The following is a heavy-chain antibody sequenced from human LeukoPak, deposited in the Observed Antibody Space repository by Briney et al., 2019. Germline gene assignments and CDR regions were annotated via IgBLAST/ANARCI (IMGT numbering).Heavy chain of an antibody. CDR3: ARDRVELDHAFDI. D-gene: IGHD2-2*03. Sequence: PSETLSLTCTVSGGSINSNNYYWGWIRQPPGKGLEWIGSIYSSGSAYYNPSLKSRVTISVDTSENQFSLKLSSVTAADTAVYYCARDRVELDHAFDIWGQGTMVTVSS. CDR2: IYSSGSA. V-gene: IGHV4-39*07. CDR1: GGSINSNNYY. J-gene: IGHJ3*02.